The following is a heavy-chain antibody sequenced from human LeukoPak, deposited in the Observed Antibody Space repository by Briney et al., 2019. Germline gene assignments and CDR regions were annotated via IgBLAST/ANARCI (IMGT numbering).Heavy chain of an antibody. D-gene: IGHD2-21*02. CDR2: ISTFSSAI. CDR3: VRIDSYSFDI. CDR1: GFPFTDYY. Sequence: GGSLRLSCAASGFPFTDYYMTWIRQAPGKGLEWVSYISTFSSAIYYADSVKGRFTISRDNSKKSLYLQMNSLRAEDTAVYYCVRIDSYSFDIWGQGTMVTVSS. V-gene: IGHV3-11*01. J-gene: IGHJ3*02.